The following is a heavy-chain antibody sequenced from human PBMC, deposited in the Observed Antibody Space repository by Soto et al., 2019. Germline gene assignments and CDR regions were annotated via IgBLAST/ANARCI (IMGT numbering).Heavy chain of an antibody. CDR1: GGSIRAYH. CDR3: ATRVSGSFYGMDV. D-gene: IGHD1-26*01. V-gene: IGHV4-59*01. Sequence: SETLSLTCTVSGGSIRAYHWSWIRQPPGKGLEWIGYFYYSGTTNYSPSLKSRVTMSVDTSKNQFSLKLSSVTAADTAVYYCATRVSGSFYGMDVWGQGATVTVSS. J-gene: IGHJ6*02. CDR2: FYYSGTT.